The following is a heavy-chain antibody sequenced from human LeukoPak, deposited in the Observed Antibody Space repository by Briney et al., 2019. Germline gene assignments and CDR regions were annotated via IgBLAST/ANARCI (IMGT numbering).Heavy chain of an antibody. Sequence: PSQTLSLTCTVSGGSISNYYWSWIRQPPGKRLEWIAYVSYSGSSSSNPSLESRVTISVDRSKNQFSLKLSSGTAADTAVYYCARVGVRDSYGLDYWGQGTLVTVSS. CDR2: VSYSGSS. D-gene: IGHD5-18*01. CDR1: GGSISNYY. CDR3: ARVGVRDSYGLDY. J-gene: IGHJ4*02. V-gene: IGHV4-59*12.